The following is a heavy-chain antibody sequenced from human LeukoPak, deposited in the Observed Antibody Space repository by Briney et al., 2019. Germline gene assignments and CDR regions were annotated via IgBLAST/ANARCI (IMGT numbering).Heavy chain of an antibody. D-gene: IGHD2-8*01. J-gene: IGHJ4*02. V-gene: IGHV3-9*01. CDR1: GFTFDDYA. CDR3: AKDVMIYARGGPDH. CDR2: ISWNSGSI. Sequence: GGSLRLSCAVSGFTFDDYAMHWVRQAPGRGLEWVSGISWNSGSIGYADSVKGRFTISRDDSKNSLYLQMNSLKTEDTALYYCAKDVMIYARGGPDHWGQGTLVTVSS.